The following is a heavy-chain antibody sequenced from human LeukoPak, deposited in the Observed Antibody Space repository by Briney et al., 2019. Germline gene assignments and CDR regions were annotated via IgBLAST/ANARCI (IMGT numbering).Heavy chain of an antibody. J-gene: IGHJ4*02. CDR1: GFTFSDYY. CDR2: ISSTSSYT. D-gene: IGHD3-16*01. CDR3: ARASITVPNLLDY. Sequence: GGSLRLSCAASGFTFSDYYMSWIRQAPGKGLEWVSYISSTSSYTNYADSAKGRFTISRDNAKNSLYLQMNSLRAEDTAVYYCARASITVPNLLDYWGQGTLVTVSS. V-gene: IGHV3-11*06.